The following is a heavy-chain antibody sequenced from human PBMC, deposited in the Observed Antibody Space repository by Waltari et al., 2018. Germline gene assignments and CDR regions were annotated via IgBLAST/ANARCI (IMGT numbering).Heavy chain of an antibody. Sequence: QVQLVQSGAEVKKPGASVKVSCKASGYTFTSYDINWVRQATGQGLEWMGWMNPNRGNTGYAQKFQGRVTMTRNTSISTAYMELSSLRSEDTAVYYCARAPSITMVRGAQVRFDPWGQGTLVTVSS. D-gene: IGHD3-10*01. CDR2: MNPNRGNT. J-gene: IGHJ5*02. CDR3: ARAPSITMVRGAQVRFDP. V-gene: IGHV1-8*01. CDR1: GYTFTSYD.